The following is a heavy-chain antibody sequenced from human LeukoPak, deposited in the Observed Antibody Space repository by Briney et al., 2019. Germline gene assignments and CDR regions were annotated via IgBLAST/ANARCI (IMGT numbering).Heavy chain of an antibody. CDR2: IYYSGST. V-gene: IGHV4-59*01. CDR3: ARAPGIAVAEAPDY. Sequence: PSETLSLTCTVSGGSISSYYWSWIRQPPGKGLEWIGYIYYSGSTNYNPSLKSRVTISVDTSKNQFSLKLSSVTAADTAVYYCARAPGIAVAEAPDYWGQGTLVTVSS. J-gene: IGHJ4*02. CDR1: GGSISSYY. D-gene: IGHD6-19*01.